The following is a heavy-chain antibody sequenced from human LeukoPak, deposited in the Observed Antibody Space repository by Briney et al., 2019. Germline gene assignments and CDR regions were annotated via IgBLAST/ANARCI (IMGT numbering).Heavy chain of an antibody. CDR1: GGSISSYY. V-gene: IGHV4-4*07. D-gene: IGHD1-26*01. J-gene: IGHJ4*02. Sequence: SETLSLTCTVSGGSISSYYWSWIRQPAGKGLEWIGRICISGSTNYNASLKSRVSMSVDTSKNQFSLKLSSVTAADTAVFYCARENSGSYREFDYWGQGTLVTVSS. CDR3: ARENSGSYREFDY. CDR2: ICISGST.